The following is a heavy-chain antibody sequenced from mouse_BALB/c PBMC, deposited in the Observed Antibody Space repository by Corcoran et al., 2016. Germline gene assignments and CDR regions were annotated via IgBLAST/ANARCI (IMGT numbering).Heavy chain of an antibody. CDR3: AGDRLGYWYFDV. J-gene: IGHJ1*01. D-gene: IGHD4-1*01. Sequence: QMQLQESGPGLVKPSQSLFLACSITGFPITSGYYWIWIRQSPGKPLEWMGYITHSGETFYNPSLQSPISITRETSKNQFFLQLNSVTTEDTVMYYCAGDRLGYWYFDVWGAGTTVTVSS. V-gene: IGHV12-3*02. CDR2: ITHSGET. CDR1: GFPITSGYY.